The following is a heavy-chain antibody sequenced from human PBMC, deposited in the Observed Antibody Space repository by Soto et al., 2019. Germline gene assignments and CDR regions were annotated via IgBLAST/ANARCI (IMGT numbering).Heavy chain of an antibody. D-gene: IGHD3-22*01. CDR2: ISAYNGNT. CDR3: ARAPFTMIVVVSLSHYYGMDV. J-gene: IGHJ6*02. Sequence: ASVKVSCKASGYTFTSYGISWVRQAPGQGLEWMGWISAYNGNTNYAQKLQGRVTMTTDTSTSTAYMELRSLRSDDTAVYYCARAPFTMIVVVSLSHYYGMDVWGQGTTVTVSS. V-gene: IGHV1-18*01. CDR1: GYTFTSYG.